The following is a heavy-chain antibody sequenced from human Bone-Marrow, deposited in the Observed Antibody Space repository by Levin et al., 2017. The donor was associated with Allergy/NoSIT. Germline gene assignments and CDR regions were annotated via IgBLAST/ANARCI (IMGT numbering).Heavy chain of an antibody. CDR3: AREREVAVGYAFGHFDN. Sequence: GGSLRLSCEASGFTFSSFSMNWVRQSPGKGLEWMSYISPSSTAIYYADSVKGRFTISRDNAKNTLFLQLNSLRDADTAVYFCAREREVAVGYAFGHFDNWGRGTLVTVSS. CDR1: GFTFSSFS. CDR2: ISPSSTAI. V-gene: IGHV3-48*02. J-gene: IGHJ4*02. D-gene: IGHD2-15*01.